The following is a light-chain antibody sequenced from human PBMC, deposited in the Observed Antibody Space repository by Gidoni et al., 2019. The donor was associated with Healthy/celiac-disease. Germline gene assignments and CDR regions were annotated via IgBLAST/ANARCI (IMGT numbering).Light chain of an antibody. CDR1: QSVLYSYHNKNY. CDR3: QQDYSTPST. Sequence: DIVMTQSTDSLAVSLGERATINCQSSQSVLYSYHNKNYSAWYHHKPGQPPKLLIYWASTRESGVPARFSGCGSGTDVTLTISRLQAEDVAVYYFQQDYSTPSTFGPGTKVDIK. J-gene: IGKJ3*01. CDR2: WAS. V-gene: IGKV4-1*01.